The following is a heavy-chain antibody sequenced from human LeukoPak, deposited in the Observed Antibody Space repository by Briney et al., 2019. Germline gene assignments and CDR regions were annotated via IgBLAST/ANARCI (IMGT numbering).Heavy chain of an antibody. CDR2: ISTSSRYI. V-gene: IGHV3-21*01. CDR1: GFTLSNYD. J-gene: IGHJ3*02. CDR3: ARSRTSFGVVIMGAFDI. D-gene: IGHD3-3*01. Sequence: GSLRLSCAASGFTLSNYDMNWVRQAPGKGLEWVSSISTSSRYIYYKDSVRGRFTISRDDAKNSLYLEMNSLRAEDTAVYYCARSRTSFGVVIMGAFDIWGQGTMVTVSS.